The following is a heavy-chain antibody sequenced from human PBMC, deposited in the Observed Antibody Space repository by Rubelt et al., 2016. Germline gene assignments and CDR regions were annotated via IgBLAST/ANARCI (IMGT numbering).Heavy chain of an antibody. CDR3: ARTKKFGESTRYYFDY. CDR1: GFSLTTSGMC. Sequence: QVTLRESGPALVKPTQTLTLTCTFSGFSLTTSGMCVSWIRQFPGKALEWLARIDWDDDKFYSTSLQTRLTISKDTSKNQVVLTMTKMYPVVTATYYCARTKKFGESTRYYFDYWGQGTLFTVSS. CDR2: IDWDDDK. D-gene: IGHD3-10*01. V-gene: IGHV2-70*17. J-gene: IGHJ4*02.